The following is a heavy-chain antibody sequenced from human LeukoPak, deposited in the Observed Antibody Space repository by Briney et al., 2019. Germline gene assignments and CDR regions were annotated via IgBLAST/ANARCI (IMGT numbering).Heavy chain of an antibody. CDR2: IYHSGST. CDR1: GGSISSSNW. Sequence: PSETLSLTCAVSGGSISSSNWWSGVRPPPGKGLEWIGEIYHSGSTNYNASLKSRVTISVDKSKNQFSLKLSSVTAADTAVYYCARVGSSGWYGDYWGQGTLVTVSS. D-gene: IGHD6-19*01. CDR3: ARVGSSGWYGDY. J-gene: IGHJ4*02. V-gene: IGHV4-4*02.